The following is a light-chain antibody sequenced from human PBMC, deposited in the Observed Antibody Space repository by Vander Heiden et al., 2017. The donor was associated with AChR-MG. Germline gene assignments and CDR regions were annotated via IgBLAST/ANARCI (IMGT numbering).Light chain of an antibody. V-gene: IGKV1-39*01. CDR3: QQSDSTLWT. CDR1: QSISSY. CDR2: AAS. J-gene: IGKJ1*01. Sequence: DIQMTQSPSSLSASVGDRVTITCRASQSISSYLNWYQQKPGKAPKHLIYAASSLQSGVPSRFSGSGSGTDFTLTISSLQPEDFATYYCQQSDSTLWTFGQGTKVEIK.